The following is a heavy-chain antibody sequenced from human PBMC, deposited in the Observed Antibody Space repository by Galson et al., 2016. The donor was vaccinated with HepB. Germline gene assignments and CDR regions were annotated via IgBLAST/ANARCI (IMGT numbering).Heavy chain of an antibody. D-gene: IGHD6-19*01. CDR2: ISYDGSNK. CDR1: GPTLSSHA. V-gene: IGHV3-30-3*01. J-gene: IGHJ4*02. Sequence: SLRLSCAASGPTLSSHAMDWVRQAPGKGLEWVSVISYDGSNKYYRDSVKGRFTISRDNSKNTLYLQMNSLRAEDTAVYYCARDHDDSGWYHEGFSDHWGQGTLVTVSS. CDR3: ARDHDDSGWYHEGFSDH.